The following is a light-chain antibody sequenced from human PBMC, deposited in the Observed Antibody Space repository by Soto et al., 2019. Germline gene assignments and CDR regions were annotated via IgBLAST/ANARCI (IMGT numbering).Light chain of an antibody. J-gene: IGLJ1*01. CDR1: SRDVVGYNY. CDR3: SSYTTSNTRQIV. Sequence: SAPAQPSSLSWAPGQSITLSCTRPSRDVVGYNYVSWYQHHPGKAPKLIIYDVSNRPSGVSIRFSGSKSDNTASLTISGLQPEDEADYHCSSYTTSNTRQIVFGTGTKVTVL. V-gene: IGLV2-14*03. CDR2: DVS.